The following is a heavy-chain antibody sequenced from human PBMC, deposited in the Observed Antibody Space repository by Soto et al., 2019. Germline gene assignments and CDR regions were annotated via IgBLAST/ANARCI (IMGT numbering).Heavy chain of an antibody. D-gene: IGHD4-17*01. J-gene: IGHJ6*02. CDR1: GFTFSSYW. CDR3: ARDGPHDYGDYILASGGMDV. CDR2: INSDGSST. V-gene: IGHV3-74*01. Sequence: GGSLRLSCAASGFTFSSYWMHWVRQAPGKGLVWVSRINSDGSSTSYADSVKGRFTISRDNAKNTLYLQMNSLRAEDTAVYYCARDGPHDYGDYILASGGMDVWGQGTTVTVSS.